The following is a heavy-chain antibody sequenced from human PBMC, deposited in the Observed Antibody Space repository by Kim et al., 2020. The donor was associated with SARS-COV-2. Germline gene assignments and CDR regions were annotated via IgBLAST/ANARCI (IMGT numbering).Heavy chain of an antibody. D-gene: IGHD4-4*01. CDR1: GYTFTSYY. V-gene: IGHV1-46*01. CDR3: ARDLTTVTAVTGYYYYGMDV. Sequence: ASVKVSCKASGYTFTSYYMHWVRQAPGQGLEWMGIINPSGGSTSYAQKFQGRVTMTRDTSTSTVYMELSSLRSEDTAVYYCARDLTTVTAVTGYYYYGMDVCGQGTTVTVSS. CDR2: INPSGGST. J-gene: IGHJ6*02.